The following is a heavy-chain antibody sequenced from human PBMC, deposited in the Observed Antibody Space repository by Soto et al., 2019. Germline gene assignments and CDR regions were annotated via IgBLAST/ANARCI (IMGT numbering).Heavy chain of an antibody. Sequence: SETLSLTCAVYGGSFSGYQWSWIRQTPGKGLEWIGEINDSGNINYNPSLKSRVTILVGTAKKQISLKLSSVTAADTAVYYCARGLILWFGELSRRGGYYYYMDVWGKGTTVTVS. CDR2: INDSGNI. CDR3: ARGLILWFGELSRRGGYYYYMDV. J-gene: IGHJ6*03. D-gene: IGHD3-10*01. V-gene: IGHV4-34*01. CDR1: GGSFSGYQ.